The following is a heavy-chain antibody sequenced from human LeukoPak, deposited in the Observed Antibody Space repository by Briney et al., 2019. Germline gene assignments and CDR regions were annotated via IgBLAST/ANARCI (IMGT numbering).Heavy chain of an antibody. CDR2: ISGSGGST. CDR3: TRSNDYYDISRDDAFDI. V-gene: IGHV3-23*01. CDR1: GFTFSSYA. Sequence: GRSLRLTCAASGFTFSSYAMSWVRQAPGKGLEWVSAISGSGGSTYYADSVKGRFTISRDNSKNTLYLQMNSLRAEETAVYYCTRSNDYYDISRDDAFDIWGQGTMVTVSS. J-gene: IGHJ3*02. D-gene: IGHD3-22*01.